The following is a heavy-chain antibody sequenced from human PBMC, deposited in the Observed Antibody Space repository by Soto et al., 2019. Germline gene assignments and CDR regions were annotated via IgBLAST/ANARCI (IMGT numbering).Heavy chain of an antibody. J-gene: IGHJ4*02. CDR2: SSSSSSTI. V-gene: IGHV3-48*02. D-gene: IGHD2-8*01. Sequence: PGXSLRLSCSASAFAFSSDSINWVHLAPWKGLEWVSYSSSSSSTIYYVDAVKGLFTISRDNSKNSLFLQMNSMSDVDTAVYSGACEARMLYWLIPGGQETLLT. CDR1: AFAFSSDS. CDR3: ACEARMLYWLIP.